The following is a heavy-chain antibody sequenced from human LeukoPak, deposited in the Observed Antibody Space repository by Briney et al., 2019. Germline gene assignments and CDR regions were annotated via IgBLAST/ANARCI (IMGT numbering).Heavy chain of an antibody. CDR1: GYTFTGYY. CDR3: ARDGAGGYSYGYPLYYFDY. D-gene: IGHD5-18*01. CDR2: INPSGGST. J-gene: IGHJ4*02. Sequence: ASVKVSCKASGYTFTGYYMHWVRQAPGQGLEWMGIINPSGGSTSYAQKFQGRVTMTRDMSTSTVYMELSSLRSEDTAVYYCARDGAGGYSYGYPLYYFDYWGQGTLVTVSS. V-gene: IGHV1-46*01.